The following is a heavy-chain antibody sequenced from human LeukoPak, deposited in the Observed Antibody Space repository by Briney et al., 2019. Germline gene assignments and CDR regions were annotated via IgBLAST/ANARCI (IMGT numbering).Heavy chain of an antibody. CDR2: ISWNGGSI. V-gene: IGHV3-9*01. J-gene: IGHJ4*02. D-gene: IGHD2/OR15-2a*01. CDR3: ARISVNDYGDY. CDR1: GFTFDDYA. Sequence: PGGSLRLSCAASGFTFDDYAMHWVRQAPGKGLEWVSGISWNGGSIGYADSVKGRFTISRDNAKNSLYLQMNSLRAEDTAVYYCARISVNDYGDYWGQGTLVTVSS.